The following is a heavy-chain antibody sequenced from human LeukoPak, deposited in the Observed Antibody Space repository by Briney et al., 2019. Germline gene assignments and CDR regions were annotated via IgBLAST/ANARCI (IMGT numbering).Heavy chain of an antibody. CDR3: GRKAGDCGGGSCYSIDY. CDR2: IIPILGIA. D-gene: IGHD2-15*01. Sequence: GSSVKVSCKASGGTFSSYTISWVRQAPGQGLEWMGRIIPILGIANYAQKFQGRVTITADKSTSTAYMELSSLRSEDTAVYYCGRKAGDCGGGSCYSIDYWGQGTLVTVSS. V-gene: IGHV1-69*02. J-gene: IGHJ4*02. CDR1: GGTFSSYT.